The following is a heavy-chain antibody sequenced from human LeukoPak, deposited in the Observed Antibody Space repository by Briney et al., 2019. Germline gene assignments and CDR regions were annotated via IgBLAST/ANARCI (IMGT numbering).Heavy chain of an antibody. J-gene: IGHJ6*02. D-gene: IGHD4-17*01. CDR2: ISSSGFYI. CDR1: GFTLSSFA. CDR3: AREDGDYLLRYYFYGMDV. V-gene: IGHV3-21*01. Sequence: GGSLRLSCAASGFTLSSFAMTWARQAPGKGLEWVSSISSSGFYIYYADSLKGRFTISRDNAKNSLYLQMNSLRAEDSAVYYCAREDGDYLLRYYFYGMDVWGQGTTVTVSS.